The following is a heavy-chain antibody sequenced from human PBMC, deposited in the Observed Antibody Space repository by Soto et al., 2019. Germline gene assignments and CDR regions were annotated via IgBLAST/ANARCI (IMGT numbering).Heavy chain of an antibody. CDR1: GYTFTGYY. CDR3: ARGVVVVPAATSPNWFDP. J-gene: IGHJ5*02. CDR2: INPNSGGT. V-gene: IGHV1-2*04. Sequence: ASVKVSCKASGYTFTGYYMHWVRQAPGQGLEWMGWINPNSGGTNYAQKFQGWATMTRDTSISTAYMELSRLRSDDTAVYYCARGVVVVPAATSPNWFDPWGQGTLVTVSS. D-gene: IGHD2-2*01.